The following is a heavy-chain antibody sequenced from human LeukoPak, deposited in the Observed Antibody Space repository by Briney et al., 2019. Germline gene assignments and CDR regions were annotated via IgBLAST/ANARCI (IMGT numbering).Heavy chain of an antibody. CDR1: GFTFSRYW. D-gene: IGHD1-26*01. CDR2: IKQDGTMR. Sequence: GGSLRLSCAASGFTFSRYWMTWVRQAPGKGLEWVASIKQDGTMRHYVDSVKGRFTISRDNGENSLDLQMNSLRAEDTAVYYCAKFGAYCFDYWGQGTLVTVSS. V-gene: IGHV3-7*05. J-gene: IGHJ4*02. CDR3: AKFGAYCFDY.